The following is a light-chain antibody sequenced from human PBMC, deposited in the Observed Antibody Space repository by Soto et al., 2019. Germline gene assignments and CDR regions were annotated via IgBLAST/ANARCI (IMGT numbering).Light chain of an antibody. CDR2: WAS. Sequence: DIVMTQSPDSLAVSLGERATINCKSSQSIFYTSNNKNYLAWYQQKSGQPPKLLFYWASTRESGVPDRFSGSGAGTDFTLTISIRQAEDVAVYYCQQYYSTPDTFGQGTKLEIK. CDR1: QSIFYTSNNKNY. CDR3: QQYYSTPDT. J-gene: IGKJ2*01. V-gene: IGKV4-1*01.